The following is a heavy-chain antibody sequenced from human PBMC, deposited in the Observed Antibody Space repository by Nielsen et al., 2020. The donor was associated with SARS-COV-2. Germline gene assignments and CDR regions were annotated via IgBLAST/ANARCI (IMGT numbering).Heavy chain of an antibody. Sequence: GESLKISCAVSGFPLKNYDIHWVRQTAGRGLEWVSGIDTAGETYYLGSVKGRFTISREKAKNSVYLEMKSLRAGDTAVYHCARLPHGYSYGRYYYHGMDIWGQGTTVTVSS. J-gene: IGHJ6*02. CDR3: ARLPHGYSYGRYYYHGMDI. V-gene: IGHV3-13*04. CDR2: IDTAGET. CDR1: GFPLKNYD. D-gene: IGHD5-12*01.